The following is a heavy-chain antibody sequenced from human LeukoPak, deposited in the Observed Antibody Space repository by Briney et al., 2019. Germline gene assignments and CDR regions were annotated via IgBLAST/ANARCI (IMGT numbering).Heavy chain of an antibody. CDR2: IIPIFGTT. Sequence: GASVKVSCKASGDTFSSYSISWVRQDPGQGLEWMGGIIPIFGTTNYAQRFQDRLTISVDEFMTTAFMDLRSLRSEDTAIYYCVLRWATLQPIHFGFWGQGTLVTVSS. CDR1: GDTFSSYS. D-gene: IGHD2-15*01. CDR3: VLRWATLQPIHFGF. J-gene: IGHJ4*02. V-gene: IGHV1-69*13.